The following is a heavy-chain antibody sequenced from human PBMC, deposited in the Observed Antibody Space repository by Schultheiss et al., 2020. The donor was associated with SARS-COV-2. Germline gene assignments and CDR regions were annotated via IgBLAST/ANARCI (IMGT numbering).Heavy chain of an antibody. CDR2: INPNSGGT. CDR3: ARGTDYDSSGTVQQWFDY. V-gene: IGHV1-2*04. Sequence: ASVKVSCKASGYTFTNYDISWVRHAPGQGLEWMGWINPNSGGTNYAQKFQGWVTMTRDTSISTAYMELSRLRSDDTAVYYCARGTDYDSSGTVQQWFDYWGQGTLVTVSS. D-gene: IGHD3-22*01. CDR1: GYTFTNYD. J-gene: IGHJ4*02.